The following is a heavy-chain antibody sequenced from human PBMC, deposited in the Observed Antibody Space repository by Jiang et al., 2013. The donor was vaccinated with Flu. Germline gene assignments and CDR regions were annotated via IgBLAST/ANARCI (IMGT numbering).Heavy chain of an antibody. J-gene: IGHJ4*02. CDR3: ARVGFDY. V-gene: IGHV4-34*01. Sequence: LLKPSETLSLTCAVYIGPFSDYSWSWIRQPQEGLEWIGQISPSGSTNYNPSLNSRVTISVDTSKNQFSLKLTSVTAADTAVYYCARVGFDYWGQGTLVTVSS. CDR1: IGPFSDYS. CDR2: ISPSGST.